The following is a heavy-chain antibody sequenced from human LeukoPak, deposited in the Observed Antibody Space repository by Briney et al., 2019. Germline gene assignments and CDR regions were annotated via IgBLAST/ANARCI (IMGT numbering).Heavy chain of an antibody. CDR1: GFTFSSYS. Sequence: GGSLRLSCAASGFTFSSYSMNWVRQAPGKGLEWVSSISSSSSYIYYADSVKGRFTISRDNAKNSLYLQMNSLRAEDTAVYYCARGRVWNVHYYYYYYMDVWGKGTTVTVSS. V-gene: IGHV3-21*01. CDR3: ARGRVWNVHYYYYYYMDV. CDR2: ISSSSSYI. J-gene: IGHJ6*03. D-gene: IGHD1-1*01.